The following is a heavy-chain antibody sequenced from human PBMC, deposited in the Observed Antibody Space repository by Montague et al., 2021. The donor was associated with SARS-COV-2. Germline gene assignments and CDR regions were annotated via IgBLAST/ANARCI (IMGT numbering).Heavy chain of an antibody. V-gene: IGHV4-31*03. D-gene: IGHD2-2*01. CDR1: GGSISSGGYY. J-gene: IGHJ6*02. CDR2: IYYSGST. CDR3: ATESLGYCSSTSCYGPHYGMDV. Sequence: TLSLTCTVSGGSISSGGYYWSWICQPPGKGLEWIGYIYYSGSTYYNPSLKSRVTISVDTSKNQFSLKLSSVTAADTAVYYCATESLGYCSSTSCYGPHYGMDVWGQGTTVTVSS.